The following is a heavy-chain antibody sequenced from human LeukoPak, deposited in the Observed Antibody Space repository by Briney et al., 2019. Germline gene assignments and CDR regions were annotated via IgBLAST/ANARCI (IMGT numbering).Heavy chain of an antibody. V-gene: IGHV3-53*01. CDR3: ATLPGSPEGYCSGGSCYYFDY. CDR1: GFTVSSNY. Sequence: PGGSLRLSCAASGFTVSSNYMSWVRQAPGKGLEWVSVIYSGGSTYYADSVKGRFTISRGNSKNTLYLQMNSLRAEDTAVYYCATLPGSPEGYCSGGSCYYFDYWGQGTLVTVSS. D-gene: IGHD2-15*01. CDR2: IYSGGST. J-gene: IGHJ4*02.